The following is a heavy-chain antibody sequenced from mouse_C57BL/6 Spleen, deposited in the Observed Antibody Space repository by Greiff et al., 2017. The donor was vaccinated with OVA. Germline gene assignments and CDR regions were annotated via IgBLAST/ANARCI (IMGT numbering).Heavy chain of an antibody. CDR3: ARHEGMVTTLYWYFDV. CDR1: GFTFSSYG. V-gene: IGHV5-6*01. D-gene: IGHD2-2*01. Sequence: EVKLVESGGDLVKPGGSLKLSCAASGFTFSSYGMSWVRQTPDKRLEWVATISSGGSYTYYPDSVKGRFTISRDNAKNTLYLQMSSLKSEDTAMYYCARHEGMVTTLYWYFDVWGTGTTVTVSS. CDR2: ISSGGSYT. J-gene: IGHJ1*03.